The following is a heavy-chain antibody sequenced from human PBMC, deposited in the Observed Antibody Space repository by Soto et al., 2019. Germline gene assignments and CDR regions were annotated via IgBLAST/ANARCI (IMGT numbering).Heavy chain of an antibody. D-gene: IGHD3-3*01. CDR2: ISYDGSNK. V-gene: IGHV3-30*18. CDR3: AKVGLRFLEWPEEDFYYYYGMDV. Sequence: QVQLVESGGGVVQPGRSLRLSCAASGFTFSSYGMHWVRQAPGKGLEWVAVISYDGSNKYYADSVKGRFTISRDNSKNTRYLQMNSLRAEDTAVYYCAKVGLRFLEWPEEDFYYYYGMDVWGQGTTVTVSS. J-gene: IGHJ6*02. CDR1: GFTFSSYG.